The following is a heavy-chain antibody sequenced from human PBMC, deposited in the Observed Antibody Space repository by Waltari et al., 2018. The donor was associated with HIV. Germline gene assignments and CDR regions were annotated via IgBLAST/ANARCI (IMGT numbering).Heavy chain of an antibody. J-gene: IGHJ4*02. D-gene: IGHD1-20*01. CDR2: IAYDGRHR. Sequence: QVQLVDSGGGVVQPGRSLRLSCAASGFTFNSYALHWVRQAPGKGLDWVAVIAYDGRHRFYADSVRGRFTISRDNSKNTLYLQMNSLTPADTAVYYCARAYNWNIRSPGFCDFWGQGTLVTVSS. CDR1: GFTFNSYA. V-gene: IGHV3-30*04. CDR3: ARAYNWNIRSPGFCDF.